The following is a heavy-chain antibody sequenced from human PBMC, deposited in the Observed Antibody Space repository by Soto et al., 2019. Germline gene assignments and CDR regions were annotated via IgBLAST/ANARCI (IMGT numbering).Heavy chain of an antibody. CDR2: TYPGDSDT. J-gene: IGHJ4*02. D-gene: IGHD3-22*01. CDR1: GYSFTSYW. Sequence: GASLTISCKGSGYSFTSYWIGCLRQMPGKGLYWVVFTYPGDSDTRYSPSFQGQVTISADKSISTAYLQWSSLKASDTAMYYCASQIVAGRGYWGQASLVTVSS. V-gene: IGHV5-51*01. CDR3: ASQIVAGRGY.